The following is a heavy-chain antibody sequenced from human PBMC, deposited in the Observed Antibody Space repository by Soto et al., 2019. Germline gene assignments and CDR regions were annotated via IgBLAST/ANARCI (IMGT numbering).Heavy chain of an antibody. J-gene: IGHJ4*02. D-gene: IGHD2-21*02. CDR3: ARSIVVVTALDY. V-gene: IGHV1-3*01. Sequence: ASVKVSCKASGYTFTSYGISWVRHAPGQGLEWMGWINAGNGNTKYSQKFQGRVTITRDTSASTAYMELSSLRSEDTAVYHCARSIVVVTALDYWGQGTLVTVSS. CDR1: GYTFTSYG. CDR2: INAGNGNT.